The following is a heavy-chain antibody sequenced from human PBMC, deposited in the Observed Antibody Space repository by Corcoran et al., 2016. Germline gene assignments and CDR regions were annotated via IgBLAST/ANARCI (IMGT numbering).Heavy chain of an antibody. V-gene: IGHV1-3*01. CDR3: ARDQHYAGSGGFDY. J-gene: IGHJ4*02. D-gene: IGHD3-10*01. CDR1: GYTVTSYA. Sequence: QVQLVQSGAEVKKPGASVKVSCKASGYTVTSYAMHWVRQAPGQRLEWMGWINAGNGNTKYSQKFQGRVTITRDTSASTAYMELSSLRSEDTAVYYCARDQHYAGSGGFDYWGQGTLVTVSS. CDR2: INAGNGNT.